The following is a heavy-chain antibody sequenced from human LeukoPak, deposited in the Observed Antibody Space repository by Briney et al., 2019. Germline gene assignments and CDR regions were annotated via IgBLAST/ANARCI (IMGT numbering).Heavy chain of an antibody. V-gene: IGHV3-64*01. CDR1: GFTFSSYA. D-gene: IGHD3-16*01. J-gene: IGHJ4*02. CDR3: ARDLGGASDY. Sequence: PGGSLRLSCAASGFTFSSYAMHWVRQAPGKGLEYVSAISSNVGSTYYANSVKGRFTISRDNSKNTLYLQMGSLRAEDMAVYYCARDLGGASDYWGQGTLVTVSS. CDR2: ISSNVGST.